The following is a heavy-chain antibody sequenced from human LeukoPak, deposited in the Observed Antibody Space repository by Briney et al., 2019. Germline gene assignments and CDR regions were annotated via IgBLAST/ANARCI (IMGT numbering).Heavy chain of an antibody. D-gene: IGHD1-26*01. V-gene: IGHV4-38-2*02. CDR2: IYHSGST. CDR3: ARGKGGSYHRGHPYAFDI. Sequence: SETLSLTCTVSGDSISSGYYWGWIRQPPGKGLEWIGSIYHSGSTYNNPSIKSRVTISVDTSKHQFSLKLSAVTAADTAVYYCARGKGGSYHRGHPYAFDIWGQGTMVTVSS. J-gene: IGHJ3*02. CDR1: GDSISSGYY.